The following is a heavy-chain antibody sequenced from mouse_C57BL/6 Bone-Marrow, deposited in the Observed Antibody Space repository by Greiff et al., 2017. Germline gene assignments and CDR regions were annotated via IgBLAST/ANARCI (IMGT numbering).Heavy chain of an antibody. CDR1: GYTFTSYW. Sequence: QVQLQQPGAELVKPGASVKLSCKASGYTFTSYWMHWVKQRPGQGLEWIGMIHPNSGSTNYNEKFKSKATLTVDKSSSTAYMQLSSLTSEDSAVYDCAKCQLGRGAIDYWGQGTSVTVSS. D-gene: IGHD4-1*02. V-gene: IGHV1-64*01. J-gene: IGHJ4*01. CDR3: AKCQLGRGAIDY. CDR2: IHPNSGST.